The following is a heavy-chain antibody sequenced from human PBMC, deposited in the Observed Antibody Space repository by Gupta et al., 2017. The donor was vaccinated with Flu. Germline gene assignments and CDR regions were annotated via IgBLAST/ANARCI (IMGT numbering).Heavy chain of an antibody. D-gene: IGHD1-26*01. V-gene: IGHV3-7*01. Sequence: EVQLVESGGGVVQPGGSLRLPCVASGFNFSSYWISWVRQAPGEGLEWVANMKPDGGERYYVASVKGRFTISRDNAKNSLYLQMNSLRAEDTAVYYCAALGATLDFWGRGTLVTVSS. CDR2: MKPDGGER. CDR1: GFNFSSYW. J-gene: IGHJ4*02. CDR3: AALGATLDF.